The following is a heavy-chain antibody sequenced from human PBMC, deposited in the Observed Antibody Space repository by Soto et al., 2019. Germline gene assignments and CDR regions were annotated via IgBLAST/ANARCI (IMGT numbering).Heavy chain of an antibody. J-gene: IGHJ4*02. D-gene: IGHD4-17*01. CDR1: GFAFRSYS. Sequence: PGGSLRLSCAASGFAFRSYSMSWVRQAPGQGLEWVSSISSSSSYKYYTDSVKGRFMISRDNTKDSLFLQMNNMRAEDTAVYYCASIMTTVTAADFVNWGQGTLVTVPS. V-gene: IGHV3-21*01. CDR2: ISSSSSYK. CDR3: ASIMTTVTAADFVN.